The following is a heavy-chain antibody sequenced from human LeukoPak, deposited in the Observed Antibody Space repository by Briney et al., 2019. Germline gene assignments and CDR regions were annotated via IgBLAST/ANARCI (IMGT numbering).Heavy chain of an antibody. CDR2: INPNSGGT. CDR1: GYTFTGYY. D-gene: IGHD6-6*01. V-gene: IGHV1-2*02. Sequence: ASMKVSCKASGYTFTGYYLHWVRQAPGQGLEWMGWINPNSGGTNYAQKFQGRITMTGDTSISTAYMELSRLRSDDTAVYYCARYSTSFFDYWAREPWSPSPQ. CDR3: ARYSTSFFDY. J-gene: IGHJ4*02.